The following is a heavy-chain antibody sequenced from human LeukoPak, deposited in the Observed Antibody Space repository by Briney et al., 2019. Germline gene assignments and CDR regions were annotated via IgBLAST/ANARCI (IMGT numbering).Heavy chain of an antibody. CDR2: INHSGST. V-gene: IGHV4-34*01. J-gene: IGHJ4*02. CDR3: ARATAVAGSSAY. CDR1: GGSFSGYY. D-gene: IGHD6-19*01. Sequence: SETLSLTCAVYGGSFSGYYWSWIRQPPGKGLEWIGEINHSGSTNYNPSLKSRVTISVDTSKNQFSLKLSSVTAADTAVYYCARATAVAGSSAYWGQGTLVTVSS.